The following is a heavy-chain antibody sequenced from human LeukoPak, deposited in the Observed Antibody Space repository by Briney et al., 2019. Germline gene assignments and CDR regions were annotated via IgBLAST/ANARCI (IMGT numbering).Heavy chain of an antibody. Sequence: GGSLRLSCAASGFTFSPYWMHWVRQAPGKGLVWVSHINSDGSTTSYADSVKGRFTISRDNAQNTLYLQMNSLRAEDTAVCYCARGTALQDYWGQGTLVTVSS. V-gene: IGHV3-74*01. J-gene: IGHJ4*02. CDR1: GFTFSPYW. CDR2: INSDGSTT. CDR3: ARGTALQDY. D-gene: IGHD2/OR15-2a*01.